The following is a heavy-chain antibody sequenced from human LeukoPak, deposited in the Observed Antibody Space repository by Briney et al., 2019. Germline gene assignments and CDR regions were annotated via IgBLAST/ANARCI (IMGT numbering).Heavy chain of an antibody. CDR2: IYYSGST. CDR1: GGSISNYY. Sequence: SETLSLICTVSGGSISNYYWSWIRQPPGKGLEWIGYIYYSGSTNYNPSLKSRVTISVDTSKNQFSLKLTSVTAADTAVYYCARGGRGRNWFDPWGQGTLVTVSS. J-gene: IGHJ5*02. CDR3: ARGGRGRNWFDP. D-gene: IGHD3-10*01. V-gene: IGHV4-59*08.